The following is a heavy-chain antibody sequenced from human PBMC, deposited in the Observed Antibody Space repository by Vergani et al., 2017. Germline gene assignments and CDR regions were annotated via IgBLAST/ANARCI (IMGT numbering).Heavy chain of an antibody. D-gene: IGHD2-15*01. J-gene: IGHJ3*02. CDR2: ISYDGSNK. V-gene: IGHV3-30*18. Sequence: QVQLVESGGGVVQPGRSLRLSCAASGFTFSSYGMHWVRQAPGKGLEWVAVISYDGSNKYYADSVKGRFTISRDNSKNTLYLQMNSLRAEDTAVYYCANVPTFGVVAATLDAFDIWGQGTMVTVSS. CDR3: ANVPTFGVVAATLDAFDI. CDR1: GFTFSSYG.